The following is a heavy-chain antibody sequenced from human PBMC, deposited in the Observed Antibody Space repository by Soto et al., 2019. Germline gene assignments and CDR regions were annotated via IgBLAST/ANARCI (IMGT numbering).Heavy chain of an antibody. D-gene: IGHD3-10*01. J-gene: IGHJ6*02. V-gene: IGHV3-30*18. Sequence: PGGSLRLSCAASGFTFSSYGMHWVRQAPGKGLEWVAVISYDGSNKYYADSVKGRFTISRDNSKNTLYLQMNSLRAEDTAVYYCAKYGSGSILYYYYGMDVWGQGTTVTVS. CDR1: GFTFSSYG. CDR2: ISYDGSNK. CDR3: AKYGSGSILYYYYGMDV.